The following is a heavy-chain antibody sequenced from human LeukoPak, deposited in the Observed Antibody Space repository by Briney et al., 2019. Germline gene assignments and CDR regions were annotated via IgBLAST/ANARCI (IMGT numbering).Heavy chain of an antibody. CDR3: AREQRASAGTARWYYYYGMDV. CDR1: GYTFTGYY. V-gene: IGHV1-2*02. D-gene: IGHD6-13*01. CDR2: INPNSGGT. J-gene: IGHJ6*02. Sequence: ASVKVSCKASGYTFTGYYMHWVRQAPGQGLEWMGWINPNSGGTNYAQKFQGRVTMTRDTSISTAYMELSRLRSDDTAVYYCAREQRASAGTARWYYYYGMDVWGQGTTVTVSS.